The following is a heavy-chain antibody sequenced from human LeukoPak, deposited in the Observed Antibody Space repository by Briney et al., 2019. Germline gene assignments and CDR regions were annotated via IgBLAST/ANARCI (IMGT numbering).Heavy chain of an antibody. D-gene: IGHD3-3*01. CDR3: ARAGVVTNPNSYWYFDR. CDR1: GGSIRSYY. Sequence: PSETLSLTCTVSGGSIRSYYWSWIRQPPGKGLEWIGYIYYSGSTNYNPSLESRVTVSVDTSKNQFSLKLNSVTAADTAVYYCARAGVVTNPNSYWYFDRWGRGTLVTVSS. J-gene: IGHJ2*01. CDR2: IYYSGST. V-gene: IGHV4-59*01.